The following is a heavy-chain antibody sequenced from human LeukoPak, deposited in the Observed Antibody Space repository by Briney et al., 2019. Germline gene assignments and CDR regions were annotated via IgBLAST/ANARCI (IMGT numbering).Heavy chain of an antibody. CDR1: GFSFSSYG. D-gene: IGHD3-22*01. CDR3: AKPPYDSSGYYQSTFDF. V-gene: IGHV3-30*18. Sequence: GGSLRLSCAASGFSFSSYGMHWVRQAPGKGPEWVAVMSYDGSKEYYADSVKGRFTISRDNSKNTLYMQMNSLRAEDTAVYYCAKPPYDSSGYYQSTFDFWGQGTLVTVSS. J-gene: IGHJ4*02. CDR2: MSYDGSKE.